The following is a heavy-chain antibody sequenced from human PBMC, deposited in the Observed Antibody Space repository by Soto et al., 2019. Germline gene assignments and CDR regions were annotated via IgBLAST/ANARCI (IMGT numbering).Heavy chain of an antibody. CDR3: ATGTVNYYYLAY. J-gene: IGHJ4*02. Sequence: SQTLSLTCAISGDSVSSNSAAWNWIRQSPSRGLEWLGRAYYRSRWYNDYALSVKSRITINPDTSKNQFSLQLNSVTPEDTAVYYCATGTVNYYYLAYRGQGTLVTVSS. D-gene: IGHD4-17*01. CDR1: GDSVSSNSAA. CDR2: AYYRSRWYN. V-gene: IGHV6-1*01.